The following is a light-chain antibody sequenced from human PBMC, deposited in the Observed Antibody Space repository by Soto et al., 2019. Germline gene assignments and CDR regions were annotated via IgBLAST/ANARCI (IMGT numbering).Light chain of an antibody. J-gene: IGLJ1*01. CDR2: EVT. Sequence: QSVLTQPASVSGSPGQSITISCTGSRSDIGGFNYVSWYQQHPGKAPKVLIYEVTARSSGVSNRFSGSKSGNTASLTISGLQTDDEADYYCSLYTSENTYVFGTGTKVTVL. CDR3: SLYTSENTYV. CDR1: RSDIGGFNY. V-gene: IGLV2-14*01.